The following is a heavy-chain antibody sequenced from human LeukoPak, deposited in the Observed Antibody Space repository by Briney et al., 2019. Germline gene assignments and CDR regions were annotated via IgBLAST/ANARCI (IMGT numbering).Heavy chain of an antibody. Sequence: GGSLRLSCAASGFTFSSYGMNWVRQAPGKGLEWVAVISHDGYNKQYVDSVKGRFTISRDNSKNTVSLQMNSLRTEDTALYFRARDLAGGDYYFDYWGQGTLVTVSS. V-gene: IGHV3-30*03. CDR1: GFTFSSYG. D-gene: IGHD4-17*01. CDR3: ARDLAGGDYYFDY. J-gene: IGHJ4*02. CDR2: ISHDGYNK.